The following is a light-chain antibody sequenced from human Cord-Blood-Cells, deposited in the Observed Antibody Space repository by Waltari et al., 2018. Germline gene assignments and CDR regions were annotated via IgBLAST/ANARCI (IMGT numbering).Light chain of an antibody. CDR3: SSYTSSSTWV. Sequence: SALTQPASVSGSPGQSITISSTGTSSDVGGYNYVSWYQQHPGKAPKLMIYDVSNRPSGVSNRFSGSKSGNTASLTFSGLQAEDEADYYCSSYTSSSTWVFGGGTKLTVL. CDR1: SSDVGGYNY. CDR2: DVS. V-gene: IGLV2-14*03. J-gene: IGLJ3*02.